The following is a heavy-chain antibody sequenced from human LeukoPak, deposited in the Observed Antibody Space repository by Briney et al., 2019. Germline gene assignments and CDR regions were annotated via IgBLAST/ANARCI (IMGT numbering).Heavy chain of an antibody. D-gene: IGHD1-26*01. CDR1: GGTFSSYA. CDR2: INPSGGST. J-gene: IGHJ4*02. Sequence: ASVKVSCKASGGTFSSYAISWVRQAPGQGLEWMGIINPSGGSTSYAQKFQGRVTMTRDTSTSTAYMELRSLRSDDTAVYYCAREVEGGSYNYWGQGTLVTVSS. V-gene: IGHV1-46*01. CDR3: AREVEGGSYNY.